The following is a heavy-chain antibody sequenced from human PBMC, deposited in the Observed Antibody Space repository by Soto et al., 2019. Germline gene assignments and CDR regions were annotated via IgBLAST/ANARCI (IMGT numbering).Heavy chain of an antibody. CDR2: ISGSGGST. CDR1: GFTFSSYA. D-gene: IGHD4-17*01. J-gene: IGHJ6*03. CDR3: AKGGYGDYRYYYYYYMDV. Sequence: GGSLRLSCAASGFTFSSYAMSWVRQAPGKGLEWVSAISGSGGSTYYADSVKGRFTISRDNSKNTLYLQMNSLRAEDTAVYYCAKGGYGDYRYYYYYYMDVWGKGTTVTVSS. V-gene: IGHV3-23*01.